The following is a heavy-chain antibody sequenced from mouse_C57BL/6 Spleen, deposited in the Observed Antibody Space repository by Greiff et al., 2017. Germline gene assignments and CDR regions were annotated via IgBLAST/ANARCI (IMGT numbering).Heavy chain of an antibody. CDR3: ASYYYGSSYWYFDV. V-gene: IGHV14-2*01. J-gene: IGHJ1*03. CDR1: GFNIKDYY. CDR2: IDPEDGET. Sequence: VQLQQSGAELVKPGASVKLSCTASGFNIKDYYMHWVKQRTEQGLEWIGRIDPEDGETTYAPKFQGKATITADTSSNTAYLQLSSLTAEDTAVYYCASYYYGSSYWYFDVWGTGTTVTVSS. D-gene: IGHD1-1*01.